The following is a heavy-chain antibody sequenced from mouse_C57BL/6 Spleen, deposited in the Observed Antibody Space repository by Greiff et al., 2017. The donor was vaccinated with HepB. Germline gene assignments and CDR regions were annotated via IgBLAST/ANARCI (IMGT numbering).Heavy chain of an antibody. V-gene: IGHV1-18*01. CDR3: ARWGPFPSYWYFDV. J-gene: IGHJ1*03. D-gene: IGHD2-10*02. Sequence: EVQLQQSGPELVKPGASVKIPCKASGYTFTDYNMDWVKQSHGKSLEWIGDINPNNGGTIYNQKFKGKATLTVDKSSSTAYMELRSLTSEDTAVYYCARWGPFPSYWYFDVWGTGTTVTVSS. CDR2: INPNNGGT. CDR1: GYTFTDYN.